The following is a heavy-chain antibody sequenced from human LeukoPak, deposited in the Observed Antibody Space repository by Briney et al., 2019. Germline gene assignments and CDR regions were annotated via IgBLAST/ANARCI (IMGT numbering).Heavy chain of an antibody. Sequence: GGSLRLSCAASGFTFNSYAMSWVRQAPWERLQWVSGISDSGGSTYYADSVRGRFTTSRDNSKNTLYLQMNSLRAEDTAVYYCARHRSSWLIDYWGQGTLVTVSS. CDR1: GFTFNSYA. J-gene: IGHJ4*02. CDR3: ARHRSSWLIDY. D-gene: IGHD6-6*01. V-gene: IGHV3-23*01. CDR2: ISDSGGST.